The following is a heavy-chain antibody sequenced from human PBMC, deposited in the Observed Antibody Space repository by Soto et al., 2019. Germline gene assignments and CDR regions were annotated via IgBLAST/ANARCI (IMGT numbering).Heavy chain of an antibody. V-gene: IGHV4-34*01. CDR2: INHSGST. Sequence: ETLSLTCAVYGASFSGYYWSWIRQPPGKGLEWIGEINHSGSTNYNPSLKSRVTISVDTSKNQFSLKLSSVTAADTAVYYCARGSPRYTIEAAGGARWGFDPWGQGTLVTVSS. CDR3: ARGSPRYTIEAAGGARWGFDP. J-gene: IGHJ5*02. CDR1: GASFSGYY. D-gene: IGHD6-13*01.